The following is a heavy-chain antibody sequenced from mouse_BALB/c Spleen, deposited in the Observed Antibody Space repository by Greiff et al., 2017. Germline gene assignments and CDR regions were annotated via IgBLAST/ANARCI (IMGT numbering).Heavy chain of an antibody. Sequence: LVKTGASVKISCKASGYSFTGYYMHWVKQSHGKSLEWIGYISCYNGATSYNQKFKGKATFTVDTSSSTAYMQFNSLTSEDSAVYDCARSPGLRRDYYAMDYWGQGTSVTVSS. J-gene: IGHJ4*01. CDR1: GYSFTGYY. D-gene: IGHD2-2*01. CDR2: ISCYNGAT. V-gene: IGHV1S34*01. CDR3: ARSPGLRRDYYAMDY.